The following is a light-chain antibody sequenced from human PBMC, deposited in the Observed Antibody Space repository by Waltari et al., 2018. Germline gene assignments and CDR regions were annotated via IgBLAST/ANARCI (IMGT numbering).Light chain of an antibody. V-gene: IGKV3-20*01. CDR3: QQYDGSVVT. CDR2: GAS. Sequence: EIVLTQSPGTLSVSPGERVTVSCRASQTITGSLLTWYHQKPGQAPRLLIYGASNRAPGVPDRFSGSGSGTDFTLTISRLEPEDSAVYYCQQYDGSVVTFGGGTKVEIK. J-gene: IGKJ4*01. CDR1: QTITGSL.